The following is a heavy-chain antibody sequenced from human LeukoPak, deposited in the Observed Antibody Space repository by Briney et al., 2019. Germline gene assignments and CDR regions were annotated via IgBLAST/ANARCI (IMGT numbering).Heavy chain of an antibody. CDR2: ISSSSTTI. Sequence: GGSLRLSCAASGFTFSSYSMNWVRQAPGKGLEWVSYISSSSTTIYYADSVKGRFTISRDNAKNSLYLQMNSLRAEDTAVYYCARSYGSGTDWFDPWGQGTLVTVSS. J-gene: IGHJ5*02. V-gene: IGHV3-48*04. CDR3: ARSYGSGTDWFDP. D-gene: IGHD3-10*01. CDR1: GFTFSSYS.